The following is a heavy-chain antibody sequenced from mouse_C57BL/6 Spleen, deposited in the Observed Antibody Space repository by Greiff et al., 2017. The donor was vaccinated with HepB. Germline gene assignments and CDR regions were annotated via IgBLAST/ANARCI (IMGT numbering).Heavy chain of an antibody. CDR2: IYPGDGDT. V-gene: IGHV1-82*01. D-gene: IGHD1-1*01. J-gene: IGHJ3*01. Sequence: QVQLKQSGPELVKPGASVKISCKASGYAFSSSWMNWVKQRPGKGLEWIGRIYPGDGDTNYNGKFKGKATLTADKSSSTAHMQLSSLTSEDSAVYFCAGSRNYVSWFAYWGQGTLVTVSA. CDR1: GYAFSSSW. CDR3: AGSRNYVSWFAY.